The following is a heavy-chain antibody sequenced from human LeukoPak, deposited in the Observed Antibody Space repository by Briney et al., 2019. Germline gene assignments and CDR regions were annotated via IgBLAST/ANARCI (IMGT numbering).Heavy chain of an antibody. CDR3: AREKRESYYSLDY. J-gene: IGHJ4*02. CDR2: IYYSGST. V-gene: IGHV4-59*01. CDR1: GGSISSYY. D-gene: IGHD1-26*01. Sequence: SETLSLTCTVSGGSISSYYWSWIRQPPGKGLEWIGYIYYSGSTNYNPSLKSRVTISVDTSKNQFSLKLSSVTAADTAVYYCAREKRESYYSLDYWGQGTLVTVSS.